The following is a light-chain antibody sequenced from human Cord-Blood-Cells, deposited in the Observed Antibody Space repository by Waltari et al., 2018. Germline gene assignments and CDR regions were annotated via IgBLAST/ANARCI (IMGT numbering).Light chain of an antibody. CDR1: ALPKKY. Sequence: SYELTQPPSVSVSPGQTARITCSGDALPKKYAYWYQQKSGQAPVLVIYEDSKRPSGIPERVSGCSSGTMAPLTMSGAQGEEEADYYCCSTDSSGNHKVFGGGTKLSVL. V-gene: IGLV3-10*01. CDR2: EDS. CDR3: CSTDSSGNHKV. J-gene: IGLJ2*01.